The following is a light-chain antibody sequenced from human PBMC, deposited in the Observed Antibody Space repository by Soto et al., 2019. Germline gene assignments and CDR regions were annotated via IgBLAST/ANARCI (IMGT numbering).Light chain of an antibody. CDR3: QQRHMWPIT. CDR2: GAS. Sequence: EIVLTQSPGTLSLSQGERATLSCRASQSVSNNYLAWYQQKPGQAPRLLIYGASNRATGIPDRFSGSGSGTDFTLTISSLEPEDSAVYYCQQRHMWPITFGQGTRLEI. CDR1: QSVSNNY. V-gene: IGKV3D-20*02. J-gene: IGKJ5*01.